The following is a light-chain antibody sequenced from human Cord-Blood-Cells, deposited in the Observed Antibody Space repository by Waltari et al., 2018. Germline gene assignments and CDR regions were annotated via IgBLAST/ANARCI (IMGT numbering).Light chain of an antibody. V-gene: IGLV2-14*01. CDR3: SSYTSSSAYV. CDR2: DVS. Sequence: QSALTQPASVSGSPGQSITISCTGTSSDVGGYNYVSWYQQHPGKAPQLMIYDVSKRPSGVSNRFSGPKSGNTASLTISGLQAEDEADYYCSSYTSSSAYVFGTGTKVTVL. CDR1: SSDVGGYNY. J-gene: IGLJ1*01.